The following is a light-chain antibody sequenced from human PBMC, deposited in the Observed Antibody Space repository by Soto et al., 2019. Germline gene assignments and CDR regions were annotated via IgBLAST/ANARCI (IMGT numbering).Light chain of an antibody. CDR2: GAS. J-gene: IGKJ4*01. CDR1: QSVSSDY. CDR3: QQYGSSPLT. V-gene: IGKV3-20*01. Sequence: EVVLTQSPGTLSLSPGQRVTLSCRASQSVSSDYLAWYQQKPGQAPRLLIFGASSRATGIPDRFSGSGSGTAFTLTISRLEPEDFAVYYCQQYGSSPLTFGGGTKVEIK.